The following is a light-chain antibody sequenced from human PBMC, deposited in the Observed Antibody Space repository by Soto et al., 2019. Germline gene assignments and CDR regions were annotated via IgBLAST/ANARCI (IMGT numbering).Light chain of an antibody. CDR2: EVY. J-gene: IGLJ1*01. Sequence: QSVLTQPPSASGSPGQSVTISCTGTSSDVGGYNYVSWYQHHPGKAPKLIIYEVYKRPSGVPDRFSGSKSGNTAALTVSGLQAEDEADYYCSSYVGTNSYVFGTGPNVTVL. V-gene: IGLV2-8*01. CDR3: SSYVGTNSYV. CDR1: SSDVGGYNY.